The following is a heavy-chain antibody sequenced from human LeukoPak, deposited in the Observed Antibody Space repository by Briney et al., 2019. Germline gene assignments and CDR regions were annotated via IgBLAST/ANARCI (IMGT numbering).Heavy chain of an antibody. V-gene: IGHV3-74*01. J-gene: IGHJ6*02. CDR2: INSDGSST. D-gene: IGHD3-22*01. CDR1: GFIFSSYW. CDR3: ARAQCYDSTTAGGMDV. Sequence: GGSLRLSCAVSGFIFSSYWMHWVRQAPGKGLVWVARINSDGSSTNYADSVKGRFTISRDNAKNTLSLQMNSLRAEDTAVYYCARAQCYDSTTAGGMDVWGQGTTVTVSS.